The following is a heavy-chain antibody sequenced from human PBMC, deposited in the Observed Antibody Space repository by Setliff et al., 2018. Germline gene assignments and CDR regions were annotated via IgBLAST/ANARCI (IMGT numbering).Heavy chain of an antibody. V-gene: IGHV3-30-3*01. J-gene: IGHJ4*02. CDR2: ISYDGSNK. D-gene: IGHD3-22*01. Sequence: PGGSLRLSCAASGFTFSSYAMHWVRQAPGKGLEWVAVISYDGSNKYYADSVKGRFTISRDNSKNTLYLQMNSLRAEDTAVYYCARDPMVYYDSSGPSNYYFDYWGQGTLVTVSS. CDR1: GFTFSSYA. CDR3: ARDPMVYYDSSGPSNYYFDY.